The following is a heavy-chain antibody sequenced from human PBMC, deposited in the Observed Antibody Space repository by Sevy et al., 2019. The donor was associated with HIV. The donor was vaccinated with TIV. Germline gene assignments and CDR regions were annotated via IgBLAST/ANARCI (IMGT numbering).Heavy chain of an antibody. CDR1: GFTFSSYA. Sequence: GGSLRLSCAASGFTFSSYAMSWVRQAPGKGLEWVSAISGRGGSTYYADSVKGRFTISRDNSKNTLYLQMNSLRAEDTAVYYCAKDRRRAAAGTYDYWGQGTLVTVSS. CDR3: AKDRRRAAAGTYDY. J-gene: IGHJ4*02. D-gene: IGHD6-13*01. CDR2: ISGRGGST. V-gene: IGHV3-23*01.